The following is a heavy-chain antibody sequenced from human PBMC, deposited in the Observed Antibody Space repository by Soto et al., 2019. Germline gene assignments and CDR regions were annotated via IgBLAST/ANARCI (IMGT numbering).Heavy chain of an antibody. V-gene: IGHV3-23*01. J-gene: IGHJ6*02. CDR1: GCTFNSYS. CDR2: IIDSGGST. CDR3: GKGRSYYYYYGVDV. D-gene: IGHD1-26*01. Sequence: GGSLRLSCAVSGCTFNSYSMNWVRQAPGKGLEWVSDIIDSGGSTYYADSVKGRFTISRDNSKSTLYLQMNSLRAEDTAVYYCGKGRSYYYYYGVDVWGQGTTVTVS.